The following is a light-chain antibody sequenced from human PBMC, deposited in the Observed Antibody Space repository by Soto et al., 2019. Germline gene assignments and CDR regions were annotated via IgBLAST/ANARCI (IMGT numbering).Light chain of an antibody. CDR3: QQYDTSPRT. CDR1: QSVSSSY. Sequence: EIVLTQSPCTLSLSPGERATLSCRASQSVSSSYLAWYQQKPGQAPRLLIYGASSRATGIPDRFSGSGSGTDFSLTINRLEPEDSAVYYCQQYDTSPRTFGQGTKVDIK. CDR2: GAS. J-gene: IGKJ1*01. V-gene: IGKV3-20*01.